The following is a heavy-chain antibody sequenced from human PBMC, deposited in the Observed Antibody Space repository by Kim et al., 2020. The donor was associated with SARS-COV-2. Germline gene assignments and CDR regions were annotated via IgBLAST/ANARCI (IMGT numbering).Heavy chain of an antibody. Sequence: ASVKVSCKASGYTFTSYAMNWVRQAPGQGLEWMGWINTNTGNPTYAQGFTGRFVFSLDTSVSTAYLQISSLKAEDTAVYYCACLRGNYYYYGMDVWGQGTTVTVSS. CDR2: INTNTGNP. CDR3: ACLRGNYYYYGMDV. J-gene: IGHJ6*02. CDR1: GYTFTSYA. V-gene: IGHV7-4-1*02. D-gene: IGHD3-16*01.